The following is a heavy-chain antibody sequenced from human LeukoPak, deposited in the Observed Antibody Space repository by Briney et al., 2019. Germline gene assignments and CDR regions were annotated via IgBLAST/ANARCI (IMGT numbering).Heavy chain of an antibody. CDR2: ISSSSSTI. D-gene: IGHD3-22*01. CDR1: GFTFSSYS. CDR3: ARIVYDSSGYIDY. V-gene: IGHV3-48*02. J-gene: IGHJ4*02. Sequence: GGSLRLSCVASGFTFSSYSMNWVRQAPGKALEWVSYISSSSSTIYYADSVKGRFTISRDNAKKSLYLQMNSLRDEDTAVYYCARIVYDSSGYIDYWGQGTLVTVSS.